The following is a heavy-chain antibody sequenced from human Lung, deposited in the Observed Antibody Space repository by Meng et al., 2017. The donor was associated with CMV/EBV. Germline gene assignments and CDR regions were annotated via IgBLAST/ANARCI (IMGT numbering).Heavy chain of an antibody. CDR2: INPSAGGT. J-gene: IGHJ4*02. D-gene: IGHD6-13*01. Sequence: ASXXVSXKASGYPFTIYYMHWVRQAPGQGLEWMGIINPSAGGTSYAQKFRGRLTMTRDTSTSTVYMELSSLRSEDTAVYYCARDRGYANSWYEADYWGQGTXVNGAS. V-gene: IGHV1-46*01. CDR3: ARDRGYANSWYEADY. CDR1: GYPFTIYY.